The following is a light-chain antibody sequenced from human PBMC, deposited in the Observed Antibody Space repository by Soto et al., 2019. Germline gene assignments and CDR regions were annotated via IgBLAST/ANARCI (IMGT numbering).Light chain of an antibody. V-gene: IGKV2-28*01. J-gene: IGKJ5*01. CDR3: MQALQTPLT. Sequence: VMTQSPLALSVTPGESASISCRSSQSLLHSNGNNYFDWYLQKPGQSPQLLIYLGSNRASGVPDRFSGSGSGTDCTLKISGVEAEDVGVYYCMQALQTPLTFGQGTRLEIK. CDR1: QSLLHSNGNNY. CDR2: LGS.